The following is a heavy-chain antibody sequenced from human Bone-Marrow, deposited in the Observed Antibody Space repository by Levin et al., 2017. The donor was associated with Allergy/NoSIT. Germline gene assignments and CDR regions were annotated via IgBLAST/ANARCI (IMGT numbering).Heavy chain of an antibody. V-gene: IGHV3-23*01. CDR3: AKRGGDY. D-gene: IGHD2-15*01. CDR1: GFTFSTYG. Sequence: PGGSLRLSCAASGFTFSTYGMSWVRQAPGKGLEWVSTISGSGGTTNYADSVKGRFTISRDNSKNTLDLQMNSLRAEDTAVYDCAKRGGDYWGQGTLVTVSS. J-gene: IGHJ4*02. CDR2: ISGSGGTT.